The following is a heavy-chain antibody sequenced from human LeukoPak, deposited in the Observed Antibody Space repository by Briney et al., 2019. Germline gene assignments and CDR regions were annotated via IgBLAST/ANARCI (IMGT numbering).Heavy chain of an antibody. CDR1: GFTFSSYA. Sequence: GGSLRLSCAASGFTFSSYAMSWVCQAPGKGLEWVSTISGSGGSTYYGDSVKGRFTISRDNSKNTLYLQMNSLSAEDTAVYYCAKAWRSGSYSSYFDYWGQGTLVTVSS. J-gene: IGHJ4*02. V-gene: IGHV3-23*01. CDR3: AKAWRSGSYSSYFDY. D-gene: IGHD1-26*01. CDR2: ISGSGGST.